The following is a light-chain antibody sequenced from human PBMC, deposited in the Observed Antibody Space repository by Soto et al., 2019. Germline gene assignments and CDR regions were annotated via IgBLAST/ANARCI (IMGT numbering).Light chain of an antibody. Sequence: EIVMTQSPATLSVSPGERATLSCRASQSVSSNLAWYQKTPGQAPRLLIYGASTRATGIPARFSGSGSGTEFTLTLSRLQSEDFAVYYCQQRSNWPLTFGGGTKVDI. CDR3: QQRSNWPLT. V-gene: IGKV3-15*01. J-gene: IGKJ4*01. CDR1: QSVSSN. CDR2: GAS.